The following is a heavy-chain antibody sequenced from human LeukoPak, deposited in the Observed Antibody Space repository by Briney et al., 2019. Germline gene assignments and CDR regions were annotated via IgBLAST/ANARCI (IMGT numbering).Heavy chain of an antibody. CDR1: GYTFTSYG. CDR3: SREHSELHYYDSSGYADAFDI. J-gene: IGHJ3*02. V-gene: IGHV1-18*01. CDR2: ISAYNGNT. D-gene: IGHD3-22*01. Sequence: ASVTVSCKASGYTFTSYGISWVRQAPGQGLEWMGWISAYNGNTNYAQKLQGRVTMTTDTSTSTAYMELRSLRSDHPALYYCSREHSELHYYDSSGYADAFDIWGQGTMVTVSA.